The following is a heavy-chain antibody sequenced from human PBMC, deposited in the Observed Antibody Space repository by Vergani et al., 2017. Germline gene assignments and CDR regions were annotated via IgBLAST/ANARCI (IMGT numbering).Heavy chain of an antibody. D-gene: IGHD3-9*01. CDR3: ARHKTGYLDYYGMDV. Sequence: QVQLQESGPGLVKPSETLSLTCTVSGGSISSYYWSWIRQPPGKGLEWIGYIYYSGSTNYNPSLKSRVTISVDTSKNQFSLKLSSVTAADTAVYYCARHKTGYLDYYGMDVWGQGTTVTVSS. J-gene: IGHJ6*02. CDR2: IYYSGST. CDR1: GGSISSYY. V-gene: IGHV4-59*01.